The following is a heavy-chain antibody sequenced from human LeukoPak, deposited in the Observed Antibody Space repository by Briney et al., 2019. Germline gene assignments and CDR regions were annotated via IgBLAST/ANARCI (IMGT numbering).Heavy chain of an antibody. D-gene: IGHD2-8*01. CDR1: GFTVSSNY. J-gene: IGHJ3*02. CDR2: IYSGGST. Sequence: PGGSLRLSCAASGFTVSSNYMSWVRQAPGKGLEWVSLIYSGGSTYYADSVKGRFTISRDNAKNSLYLQMNSLRAEDTAFYHCVFSSYGPYLYGINIWGHGTMVTVSS. CDR3: VFSSYGPYLYGINI. V-gene: IGHV3-53*01.